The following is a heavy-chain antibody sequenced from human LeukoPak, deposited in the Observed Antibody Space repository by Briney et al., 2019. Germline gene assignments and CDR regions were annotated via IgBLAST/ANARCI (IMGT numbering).Heavy chain of an antibody. D-gene: IGHD5-12*01. CDR2: IYYSGST. J-gene: IGHJ4*02. CDR3: ARGVATMRKGYFDY. CDR1: GGSISSYY. V-gene: IGHV4-59*01. Sequence: SETLSLTCTVSGGSISSYYWSWIRQPPGKGLEWVGYIYYSGSTNYNPSLKSRVTISVDTSKNRFSLKLSSVTAADTAVYYCARGVATMRKGYFDYWGQGTLVTVSS.